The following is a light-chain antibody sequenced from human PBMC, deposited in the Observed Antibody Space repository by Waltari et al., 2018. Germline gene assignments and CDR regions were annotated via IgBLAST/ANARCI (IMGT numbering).Light chain of an antibody. CDR2: AAS. J-gene: IGKJ4*01. CDR3: QQADRLPLT. Sequence: DIQMTQSPTSVSASVGDRVTITCRASQVILSWLAWDQQKPGKAPKLLISAASGLESGVPSRFSGRGSGTDFTLTISSLQPEDFATYYCQQADRLPLTFGGGTKVEIK. V-gene: IGKV1-12*01. CDR1: QVILSW.